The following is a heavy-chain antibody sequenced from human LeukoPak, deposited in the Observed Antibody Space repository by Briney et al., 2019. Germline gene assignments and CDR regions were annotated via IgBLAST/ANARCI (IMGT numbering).Heavy chain of an antibody. CDR2: IYHSGST. Sequence: SGTLSLTCAVSGGSISSSNWWSWVRQPPGKGLEWIGEIYHSGSTNYNPSLKSRVTISVDKSKNQFSLKLSSVTAADTAVYYCARDLSLYSSSYNWFDPWGQGTLVTVSS. CDR1: GGSISSSNW. CDR3: ARDLSLYSSSYNWFDP. V-gene: IGHV4-4*02. J-gene: IGHJ5*02. D-gene: IGHD6-6*01.